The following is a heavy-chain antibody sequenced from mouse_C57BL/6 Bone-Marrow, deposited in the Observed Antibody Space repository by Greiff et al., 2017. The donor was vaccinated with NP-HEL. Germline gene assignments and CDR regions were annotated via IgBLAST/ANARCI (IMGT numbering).Heavy chain of an antibody. CDR2: ISSGGSYT. Sequence: EVMLVESGGDLVKPGGSLKLSCAASGFTFSSYGMSWVRQTPDKRLEWVATISSGGSYTYYPDSVKGRFTISRDNAKNTLYLQMSSLKSEDTAMYYCARLYPPAYWGQGTLVTVSA. J-gene: IGHJ3*01. D-gene: IGHD1-1*01. V-gene: IGHV5-6*01. CDR3: ARLYPPAY. CDR1: GFTFSSYG.